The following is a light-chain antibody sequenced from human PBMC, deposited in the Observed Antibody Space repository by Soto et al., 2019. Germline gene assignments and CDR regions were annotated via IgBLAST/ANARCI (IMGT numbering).Light chain of an antibody. V-gene: IGKV3-20*01. CDR2: GAS. CDR1: QSVSSSY. Sequence: EIVLTQSPGTLSLSPGERATLSCRASQSVSSSYLAWYQQKPGQAPRLLIYGASSRATGIPDRFSGSGSGTDFTLTISRLEPEDVAVYYCQQYGSSPRTFGLGTKVEIK. CDR3: QQYGSSPRT. J-gene: IGKJ1*01.